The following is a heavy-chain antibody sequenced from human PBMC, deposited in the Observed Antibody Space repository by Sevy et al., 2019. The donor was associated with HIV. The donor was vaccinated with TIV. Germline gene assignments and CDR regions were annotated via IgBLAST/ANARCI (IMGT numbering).Heavy chain of an antibody. V-gene: IGHV3-33*01. D-gene: IGHD3-16*01. CDR3: ASSWGTTLFYGMDV. J-gene: IGHJ6*02. Sequence: GGSLRLSCAASGFTFSSYGMHWVRQAPGKGLEWVAVIWYDGSNKYYADSVKGRFTISRDNSKNTLYLQMNSLRAGDTAVYYCASSWGTTLFYGMDVWGQGTTVTVSS. CDR2: IWYDGSNK. CDR1: GFTFSSYG.